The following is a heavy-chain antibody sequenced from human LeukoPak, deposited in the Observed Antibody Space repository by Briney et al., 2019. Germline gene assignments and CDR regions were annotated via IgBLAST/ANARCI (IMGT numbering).Heavy chain of an antibody. CDR2: IKSDGSST. Sequence: GGSLRLSCAASGITFSMSWMHWVRQAPGKGLVWVSRIKSDGSSTGYADSVKGRFTISRDNSKNTLYLQMNSLRAEDTAVYYCAKDTYGSGSYSYGYWGQGTLVTVSS. CDR1: GITFSMSW. D-gene: IGHD3-10*01. CDR3: AKDTYGSGSYSYGY. J-gene: IGHJ4*02. V-gene: IGHV3-74*01.